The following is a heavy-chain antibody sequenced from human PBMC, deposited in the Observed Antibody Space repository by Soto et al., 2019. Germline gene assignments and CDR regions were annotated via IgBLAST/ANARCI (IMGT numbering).Heavy chain of an antibody. Sequence: QVQLVQSGAEVKRPGSSVKVSCKASGDPFNFYSINWVRQAPGLGLEWIVRVNPIVGMSNYAQKFQGRVTMAADKSTRTAHLEQSSVRSEYTGMYYCESSYGAGYRAFDYWGQGALVTVSS. J-gene: IGHJ4*02. D-gene: IGHD3-10*01. CDR1: GDPFNFYS. CDR3: ESSYGAGYRAFDY. V-gene: IGHV1-69*02. CDR2: VNPIVGMS.